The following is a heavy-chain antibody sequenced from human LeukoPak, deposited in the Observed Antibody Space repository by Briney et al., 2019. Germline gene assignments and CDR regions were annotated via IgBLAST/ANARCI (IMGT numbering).Heavy chain of an antibody. CDR2: INHSGST. J-gene: IGHJ6*03. CDR3: ARSLSYYYYYMDV. D-gene: IGHD2/OR15-2a*01. Sequence: SETLSLTCVVYGGSFSGYYWSWIRQPPGKGLELIGEINHSGSTNYNPSLTSRVTISVDTSKNQFSLKLSSVTAADTAVFYCARSLSYYYYYMDVWGKGTTVTVSS. CDR1: GGSFSGYY. V-gene: IGHV4-34*01.